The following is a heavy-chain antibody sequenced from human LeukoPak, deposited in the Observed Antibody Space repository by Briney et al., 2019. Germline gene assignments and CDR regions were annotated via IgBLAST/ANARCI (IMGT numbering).Heavy chain of an antibody. CDR2: IIPIFGTT. V-gene: IGHV1-69*05. CDR3: ARVAGGYDVTFDY. J-gene: IGHJ4*02. CDR1: GGTFGSYS. D-gene: IGHD5-12*01. Sequence: SVKVSCKSSGGTFGSYSISWVRQAPGQGLEWMGVIIPIFGTTNYAQKFQGRVTITTDESTSTAYMELSSLRSEDTAVYYCARVAGGYDVTFDYWGQGTLVTVSS.